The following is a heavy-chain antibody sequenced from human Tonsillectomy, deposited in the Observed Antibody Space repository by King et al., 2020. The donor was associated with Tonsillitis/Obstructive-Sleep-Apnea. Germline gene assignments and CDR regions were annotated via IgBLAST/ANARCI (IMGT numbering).Heavy chain of an antibody. D-gene: IGHD6-13*01. CDR3: TRVGSGITAVYGIDV. V-gene: IGHV3-49*04. J-gene: IGHJ6*02. Sequence: VQLVESGGGLVQPGRSLRLSCTASGFTFGDYAMNWVRQAPGKGLEWVGFIRSKAYGGTTEYAASVKGRFTISRDASKSIAYLQMNSLKTEDTAVYYCTRVGSGITAVYGIDVWGQGTTVTVSS. CDR1: GFTFGDYA. CDR2: IRSKAYGGTT.